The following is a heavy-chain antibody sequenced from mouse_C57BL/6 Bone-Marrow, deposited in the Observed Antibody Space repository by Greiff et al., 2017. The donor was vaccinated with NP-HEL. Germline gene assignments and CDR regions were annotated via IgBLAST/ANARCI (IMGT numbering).Heavy chain of an antibody. CDR1: GFTFSSYA. CDR2: ISDGGSYI. D-gene: IGHD3-3*01. V-gene: IGHV5-4*01. J-gene: IGHJ2*01. Sequence: EVKLVESGGGLVKPGGSLKLSCAASGFTFSSYAMSWVRQTPERRLEWVATISDGGSYIYYSDNVKGRFTISRDNAKNNLYLQMSHLKSEDTAMYYGAREVGTLDYWGQGTTLTVSA. CDR3: AREVGTLDY.